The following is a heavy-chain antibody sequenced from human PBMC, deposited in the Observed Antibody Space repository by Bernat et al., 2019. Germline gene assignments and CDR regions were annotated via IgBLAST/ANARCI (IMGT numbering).Heavy chain of an antibody. D-gene: IGHD4-17*01. J-gene: IGHJ3*02. Sequence: QVQLQESGPGLVKPSQTLSLTCTVSGGSISSGGYYWSWIRQHPGHGLEWIGYIYYSGRTYYNPSLKSRVTISVDTSKNQFSLKLSSVTAADTAVYYCARDSYGDQQAFDIWGQGTMVTVSS. CDR3: ARDSYGDQQAFDI. V-gene: IGHV4-31*03. CDR2: IYYSGRT. CDR1: GGSISSGGYY.